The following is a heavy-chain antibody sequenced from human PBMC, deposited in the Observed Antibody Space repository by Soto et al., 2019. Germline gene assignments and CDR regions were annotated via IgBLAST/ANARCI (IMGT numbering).Heavy chain of an antibody. D-gene: IGHD1-26*01. CDR2: VKRKSDGETT. CDR1: GFIVGDAW. Sequence: WVSLRLSCAVYGFIVGDAWLSWVRQAPGKGLEWVGRVKRKSDGETTDYAAPVTGRFTISRDDSKPTVYLQMNSLKIEDTGIYYCVAGSPFEYWGQGTLVPVSP. J-gene: IGHJ4*02. CDR3: VAGSPFEY. V-gene: IGHV3-15*05.